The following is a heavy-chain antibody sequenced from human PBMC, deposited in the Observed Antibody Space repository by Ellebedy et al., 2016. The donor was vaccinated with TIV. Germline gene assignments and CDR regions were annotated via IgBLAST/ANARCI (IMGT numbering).Heavy chain of an antibody. CDR1: GGTFSSYA. CDR2: IIPLFGSA. V-gene: IGHV1-69*06. D-gene: IGHD4-17*01. CDR3: ARDGTTVTTIHYFYYGMDV. J-gene: IGHJ6*02. Sequence: AASVKVSCKASGGTFSSYAISWLRQAPGQGLEWMGGIIPLFGSATYAQKFQGRVTITADKSTSTAYMELSNLKSVDTAVYYCARDGTTVTTIHYFYYGMDVWGQGTTVTVSS.